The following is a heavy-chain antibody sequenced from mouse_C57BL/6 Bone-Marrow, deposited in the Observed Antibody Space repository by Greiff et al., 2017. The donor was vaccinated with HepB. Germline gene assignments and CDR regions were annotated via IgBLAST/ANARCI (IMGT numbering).Heavy chain of an antibody. J-gene: IGHJ3*01. Sequence: QVQLQQSGAELARPGASVKLSCKASGYTFTSYGISWVKQRTGQGLEWIGEIYPRSGNTYYNEKFKGKATLTADKSSSTAYMELRSLTSEDSAVYFCARPPGTAFAYWGQGTLVTVSA. CDR2: IYPRSGNT. V-gene: IGHV1-81*01. CDR1: GYTFTSYG. D-gene: IGHD4-1*01. CDR3: ARPPGTAFAY.